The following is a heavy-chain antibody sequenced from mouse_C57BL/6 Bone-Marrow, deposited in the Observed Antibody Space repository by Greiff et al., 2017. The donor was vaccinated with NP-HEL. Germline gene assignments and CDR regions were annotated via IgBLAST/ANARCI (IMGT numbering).Heavy chain of an antibody. D-gene: IGHD4-1*01. J-gene: IGHJ1*03. CDR1: GYTFTNYW. Sequence: QVQLQQSGAELVRPGTSVKMSCKASGYTFTNYWIGWAKQRPGHGLEWIGDIYPGGGYTNYNEKFKGKATLTADKSSSTAYMQFSSQTSEDSAIYYCASEELDWYFDVWGTGTTVTVSS. CDR3: ASEELDWYFDV. CDR2: IYPGGGYT. V-gene: IGHV1-63*01.